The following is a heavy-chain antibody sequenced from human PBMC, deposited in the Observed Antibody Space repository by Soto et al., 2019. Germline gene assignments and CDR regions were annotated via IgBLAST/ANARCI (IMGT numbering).Heavy chain of an antibody. V-gene: IGHV1-3*01. CDR1: GYTFTSYA. CDR2: INAGNGNT. CDR3: ARVIKHLSMIHAFDI. J-gene: IGHJ3*02. D-gene: IGHD3-16*01. Sequence: ASVKVSCKASGYTFTSYAMHWVRQAPGQRLEWMGWINAGNGNTKYSQKFQGRVTITRDTSASTAYMELSSLRSEDTAVYYCARVIKHLSMIHAFDIWGQGKMVTVSS.